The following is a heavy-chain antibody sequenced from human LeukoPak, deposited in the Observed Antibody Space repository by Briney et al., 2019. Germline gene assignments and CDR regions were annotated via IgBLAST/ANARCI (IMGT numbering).Heavy chain of an antibody. CDR3: ARPAVGATTDDAFDI. V-gene: IGHV4-59*01. CDR2: IYYSGST. CDR1: GGSISSYY. Sequence: PSETLSLTCTVSGGSISSYYWSWIPQPPGNGLEWIGYIYYSGSTNYNPSLKSRVTISVDTSKNQFSLKLSSVTAAETAVYYCARPAVGATTDDAFDIWGQGTMVTVSS. D-gene: IGHD1-26*01. J-gene: IGHJ3*02.